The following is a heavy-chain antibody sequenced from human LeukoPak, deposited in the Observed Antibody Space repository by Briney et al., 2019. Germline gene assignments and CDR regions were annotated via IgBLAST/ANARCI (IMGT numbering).Heavy chain of an antibody. CDR3: ARLLDNDNSGAPDTFDI. J-gene: IGHJ3*02. D-gene: IGHD3-22*01. Sequence: PSETLSLTCSVYSGSISPNYWSWTRQSPGKGLEWIAYVSYTGRTRSNPSLQSRLTISLDTSNNHFSLQLSSVTAADTAVYYCARLLDNDNSGAPDTFDIWGQGTMVTVSS. CDR1: SGSISPNY. CDR2: VSYTGRT. V-gene: IGHV4-59*01.